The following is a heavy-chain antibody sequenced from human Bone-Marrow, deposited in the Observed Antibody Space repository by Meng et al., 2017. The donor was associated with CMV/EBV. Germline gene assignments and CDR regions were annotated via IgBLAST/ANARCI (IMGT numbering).Heavy chain of an antibody. Sequence: GESLKISCAASGFTFSSYEMNWVRQAPGKGLEWVSYISNSGSTIYYADSVKGRFTISRDNAKNSLYLQMNSLRAEDTAVYYCARFGLLVFYDILTGYSYGMDVWGQGTTVTVSS. D-gene: IGHD3-9*01. CDR3: ARFGLLVFYDILTGYSYGMDV. CDR2: ISNSGSTI. CDR1: GFTFSSYE. V-gene: IGHV3-48*03. J-gene: IGHJ6*02.